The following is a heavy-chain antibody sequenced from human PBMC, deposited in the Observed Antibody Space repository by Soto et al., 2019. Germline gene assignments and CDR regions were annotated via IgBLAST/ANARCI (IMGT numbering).Heavy chain of an antibody. Sequence: AGGSLRLSCAASGFTFSGSAMHWVRQASGKGLEWVGRIRSKANSYATAYAASVKGRFTISRDDAKNTAYLQMNSLKTEDTAVYYCLAGMDVWGQGTTVTVSS. CDR2: IRSKANSYAT. CDR1: GFTFSGSA. CDR3: LAGMDV. V-gene: IGHV3-73*01. J-gene: IGHJ6*02.